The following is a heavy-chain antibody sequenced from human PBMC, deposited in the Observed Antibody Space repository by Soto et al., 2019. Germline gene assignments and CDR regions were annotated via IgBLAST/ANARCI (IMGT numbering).Heavy chain of an antibody. CDR3: ARVGEGIEVPGRIQYFDH. CDR1: GGAISNYF. V-gene: IGHV4-59*01. J-gene: IGHJ4*02. D-gene: IGHD3-10*01. CDR2: INYNGNT. Sequence: ILSLTCIVSGGAISNYFWSWIRQPPGKGPEWLGYINYNGNTNYNPSLKDRATMSIDTSKREFSLKLRSVTATDTAVYFCARVGEGIEVPGRIQYFDHWGQGTLVTVAS.